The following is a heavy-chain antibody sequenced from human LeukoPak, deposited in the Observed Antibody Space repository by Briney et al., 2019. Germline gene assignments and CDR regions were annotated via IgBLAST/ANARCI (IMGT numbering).Heavy chain of an antibody. CDR3: ARELRRDKY. D-gene: IGHD2-21*02. CDR2: ISWNSGSI. J-gene: IGHJ4*02. V-gene: IGHV3-9*01. Sequence: GGSLRLSCAASGFTFDDYAMHWVRQAPGKGLEWVSGISWNSGSIGYADSVKGRFTISRDNAKNSLYLQMNSLRAEDTAMYYCARELRRDKYWGQGTLVTVSS. CDR1: GFTFDDYA.